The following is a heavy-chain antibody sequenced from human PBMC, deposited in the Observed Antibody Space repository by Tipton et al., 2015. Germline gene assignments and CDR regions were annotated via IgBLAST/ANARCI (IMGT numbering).Heavy chain of an antibody. Sequence: TLPLTCTVSGGSISSHYWSWIRQSPGKGLEWIGYISYSGTTNYNPSLNSRVTISVDTSKNQFFLRMTPVTAADTAVYYCARIRGRYVLDHWGQGTLVTVSS. V-gene: IGHV4-59*11. D-gene: IGHD3-16*01. CDR2: ISYSGTT. CDR1: GGSISSHY. J-gene: IGHJ4*02. CDR3: ARIRGRYVLDH.